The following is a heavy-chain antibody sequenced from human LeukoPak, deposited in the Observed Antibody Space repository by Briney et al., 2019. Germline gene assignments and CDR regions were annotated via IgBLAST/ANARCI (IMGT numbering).Heavy chain of an antibody. CDR2: ISSSSSTI. J-gene: IGHJ4*02. CDR1: GFTFSSYS. D-gene: IGHD2-15*01. CDR3: ARDHRSGYCSGGSCYVY. Sequence: GGSLRLPCAASGFTFSSYSMNWVRQAPGKGLEWVSYISSSSSTIYYADSVKGRFTISRDNAKNSLYLQMNSLRAEDTAVYYCARDHRSGYCSGGSCYVYWGQGTLVTVSS. V-gene: IGHV3-48*01.